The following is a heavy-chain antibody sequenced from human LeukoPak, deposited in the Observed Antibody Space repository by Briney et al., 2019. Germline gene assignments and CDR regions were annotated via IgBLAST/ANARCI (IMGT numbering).Heavy chain of an antibody. CDR3: ARGGGRYCSSTSCYVGY. J-gene: IGHJ4*02. Sequence: PSETLSLTCAVYGGSFSGYYWSWIRQPPGKGLEWIGEINHSGSTNYNPSLKSRVTISVDTPKNQFSLKLSSVTAADTAVYYCARGGGRYCSSTSCYVGYWGQGTLVTVSS. V-gene: IGHV4-34*01. CDR2: INHSGST. CDR1: GGSFSGYY. D-gene: IGHD2-2*01.